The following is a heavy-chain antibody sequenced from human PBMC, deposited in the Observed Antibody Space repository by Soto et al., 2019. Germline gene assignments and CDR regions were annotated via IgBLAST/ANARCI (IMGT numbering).Heavy chain of an antibody. V-gene: IGHV4-31*03. D-gene: IGHD3-10*01. J-gene: IGHJ6*02. CDR1: GGSISSGGYY. CDR2: IYYSGST. CDR3: VRDQGVRGVTGYYYYGMDV. Sequence: QVQLQESGPGLVKPSQTLSLTCTVSGGSISSGGYYWSWIRQHPGKGLEWIGYIYYSGSTYYNPSLKSRVTISVDTSKNQFSLKLSSVTAADTAVYYCVRDQGVRGVTGYYYYGMDVWGQGTTVTVSS.